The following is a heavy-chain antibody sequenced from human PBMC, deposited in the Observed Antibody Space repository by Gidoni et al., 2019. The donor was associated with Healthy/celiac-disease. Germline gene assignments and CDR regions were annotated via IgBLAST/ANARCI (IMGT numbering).Heavy chain of an antibody. Sequence: EVQLVESGGGLVQPGGSLRLSCAASGFTFSSYWMSWVRQAPGKGLEWVANIKQDGSEKYYVDSVKGRFTISRDNAKNSLYLQMNSLRAEDTAVYYCARDLKTTVVTPGFDYWGQGTLVTVSS. CDR2: IKQDGSEK. V-gene: IGHV3-7*01. J-gene: IGHJ4*02. CDR1: GFTFSSYW. D-gene: IGHD4-17*01. CDR3: ARDLKTTVVTPGFDY.